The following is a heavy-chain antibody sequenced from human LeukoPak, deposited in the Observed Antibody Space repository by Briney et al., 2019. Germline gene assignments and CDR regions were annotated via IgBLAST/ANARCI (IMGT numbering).Heavy chain of an antibody. D-gene: IGHD3-10*01. J-gene: IGHJ6*02. CDR2: ISYSGSLT. CDR3: AKVIRGGYGMDV. Sequence: EGSLRLPCAASGFTFSSFGMNWVRQAPGKGLEWVSYISYSGSLTDHADSVKGRFTISRDNAKNSLYLQLNSLRDEDTAVYFCAKVIRGGYGMDVWGQGTTVTVSS. CDR1: GFTFSSFG. V-gene: IGHV3-48*02.